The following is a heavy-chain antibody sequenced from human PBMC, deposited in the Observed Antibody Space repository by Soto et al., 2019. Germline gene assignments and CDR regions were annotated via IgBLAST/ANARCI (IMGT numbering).Heavy chain of an antibody. CDR1: GGSISSSSYY. V-gene: IGHV4-39*01. CDR2: IYYSGST. D-gene: IGHD2-15*01. J-gene: IGHJ5*02. Sequence: SETLSLTCTVSGGSISSSSYYWGWIRQPPGKGLEWIGSIYYSGSTYYNPSLKSRVTISVDTSKNQFSLKLSSVTAADTAVYYCARHVPPPLGYCSGGSCLNWFDPWGQGTLVTVSS. CDR3: ARHVPPPLGYCSGGSCLNWFDP.